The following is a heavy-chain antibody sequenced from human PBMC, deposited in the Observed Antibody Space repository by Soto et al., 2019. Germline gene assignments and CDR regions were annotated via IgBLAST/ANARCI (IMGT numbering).Heavy chain of an antibody. Sequence: PGESLKISCKGSGYSFAGYWITWVRQKPGKGLEWMGRIDPSDSQTYYSPSFRGHVTISATKSITTVFLQWSSLRASDTAMYYCARQIYDSDTGPNFQYYFDPLGQGTPVTVSS. CDR3: ARQIYDSDTGPNFQYYFDP. CDR1: GYSFAGYW. V-gene: IGHV5-10-1*01. J-gene: IGHJ4*02. CDR2: IDPSDSQT. D-gene: IGHD3-22*01.